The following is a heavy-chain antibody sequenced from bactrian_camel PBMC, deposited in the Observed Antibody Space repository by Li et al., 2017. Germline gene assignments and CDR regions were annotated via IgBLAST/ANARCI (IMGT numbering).Heavy chain of an antibody. CDR2: ILSDGSNT. CDR3: AFAVVAGGLWYDTYEYHY. V-gene: IGHV3S7*01. J-gene: IGHJ4*01. D-gene: IGHD7*01. Sequence: HVQLVESGGGSVQAGGSLKLSCVASGYRVGTAGMGWFRQAPGKGLEWVSGILSDGSNTYYADSVKGRFTISRDNAKNTLSLQMTALKPEDTAMYYCAFAVVAGGLWYDTYEYHYWGQGTQVTVS. CDR1: GYRVGTAG.